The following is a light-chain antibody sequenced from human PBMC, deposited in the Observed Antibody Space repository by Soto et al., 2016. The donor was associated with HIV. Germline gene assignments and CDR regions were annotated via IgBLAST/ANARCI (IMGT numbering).Light chain of an antibody. V-gene: IGLV3-19*01. CDR3: NSRDSSDNHNYV. CDR2: GKN. Sequence: SSELTQDPAVSVALGQTVRITCQGDSLRNYYASWYQQKPGQAPVLVIYGKNNRPSGIPDRFSGSSSVNTASLTITGAQAEDEADYYCNSRDSSDNHNYVFGTGTKVT. CDR1: SLRNYY. J-gene: IGLJ1*01.